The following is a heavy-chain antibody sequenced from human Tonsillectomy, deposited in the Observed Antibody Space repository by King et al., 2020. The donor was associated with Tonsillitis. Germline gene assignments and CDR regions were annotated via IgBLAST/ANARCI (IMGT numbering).Heavy chain of an antibody. V-gene: IGHV3-48*03. J-gene: IGHJ6*03. CDR3: ARLSVVRVIYYFYYYMDV. CDR2: ISSSGDTI. Sequence: VQLVESGGGLVQPGGSLRLSCAASGFTFSSYEMNWVRQAPGKGLEWVSYISSSGDTIYYADSVKGRFTISRDSAKNSLYLQMNSLRGEDTAVYYCARLSVVRVIYYFYYYMDVWGKGTTVTVSS. D-gene: IGHD3-10*01. CDR1: GFTFSSYE.